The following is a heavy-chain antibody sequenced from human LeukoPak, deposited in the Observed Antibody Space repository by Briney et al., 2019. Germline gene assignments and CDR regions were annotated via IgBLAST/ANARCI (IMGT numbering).Heavy chain of an antibody. CDR1: GVSFSGYY. CDR2: INHGGRT. J-gene: IGHJ5*02. V-gene: IGHV4-34*01. Sequence: NASETLSLTCVVSGVSFSGYYWSWIRQPPGKGLEWIGEINHGGRTNYSPSLKSRVTISVDTSKNQFSLNLSSVTAADTAVYYCARGLELGYCSGASCYIWFDPWGQGTLVTVSS. CDR3: ARGLELGYCSGASCYIWFDP. D-gene: IGHD2-2*02.